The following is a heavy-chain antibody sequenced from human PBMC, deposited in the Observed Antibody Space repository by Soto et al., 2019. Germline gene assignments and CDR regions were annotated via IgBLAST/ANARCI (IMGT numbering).Heavy chain of an antibody. V-gene: IGHV4-59*01. D-gene: IGHD6-13*01. CDR1: GGSISSYY. J-gene: IGHJ3*02. CDR3: ARGRQRLVNHDAFDI. Sequence: SETLSLTCTVSGGSISSYYGSWIRQPPGKGLEWIGYIYYSGRTNYNPPLKGRVTISVDTSKNQFSLELSSVTAADTAVYYWARGRQRLVNHDAFDIWGQGTMVTVSS. CDR2: IYYSGRT.